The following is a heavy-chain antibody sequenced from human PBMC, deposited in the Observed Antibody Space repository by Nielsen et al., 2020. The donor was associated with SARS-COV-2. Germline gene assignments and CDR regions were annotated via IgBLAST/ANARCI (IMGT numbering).Heavy chain of an antibody. Sequence: GESLKISCAASGFTFSSYSMNWVRQAPGKGLEWVSSISSSSSYIYYADSVKGRFTISRGNAKNSLYLQMNSLRAEDTAVYYCARDFTVLRYFDWSQTHYGMDVWGQGTTVTVSS. CDR1: GFTFSSYS. V-gene: IGHV3-21*01. CDR3: ARDFTVLRYFDWSQTHYGMDV. D-gene: IGHD3-9*01. J-gene: IGHJ6*02. CDR2: ISSSSSYI.